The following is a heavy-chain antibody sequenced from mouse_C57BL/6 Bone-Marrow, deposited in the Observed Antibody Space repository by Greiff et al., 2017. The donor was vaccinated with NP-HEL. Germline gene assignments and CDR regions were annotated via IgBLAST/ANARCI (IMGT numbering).Heavy chain of an antibody. D-gene: IGHD2-2*01. Sequence: VQLQQSGPGLVAPSQSLSITCTVSGFSLTSYAISWVRQPPGKGLEWLGVIWTGGGTNYNSALKSRLSISKDNSKSQVFLKMNSLQTDDTARYYCASIYYGYDDWYFDVWGTGTTVTVSS. CDR2: IWTGGGT. CDR3: ASIYYGYDDWYFDV. J-gene: IGHJ1*03. CDR1: GFSLTSYA. V-gene: IGHV2-9-1*01.